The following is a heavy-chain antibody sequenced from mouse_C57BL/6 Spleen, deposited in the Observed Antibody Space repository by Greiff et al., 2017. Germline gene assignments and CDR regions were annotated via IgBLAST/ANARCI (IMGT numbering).Heavy chain of an antibody. CDR3: ARGSSMDY. V-gene: IGHV5-17*01. J-gene: IGHJ4*01. Sequence: EVMLVESGGGLVKPGGSLKLSCAASGFTFSDYGMHWVRQAPVKGLEWVAYISSGSSTIYYADTVKGRFTISRDNAKHTRFLQMTSLRSEDTAMYYCARGSSMDYWGQGTSVTVSS. CDR2: ISSGSSTI. CDR1: GFTFSDYG.